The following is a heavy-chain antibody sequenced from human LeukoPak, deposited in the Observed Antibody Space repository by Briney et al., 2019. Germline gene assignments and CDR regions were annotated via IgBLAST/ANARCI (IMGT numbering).Heavy chain of an antibody. V-gene: IGHV4-59*01. D-gene: IGHD6-13*01. Sequence: SVTLSLTCTVSGGSISSYYWSWIRQPPGKGLEWIGYIYYSGSTNYNPSLKSRVTISVDTSKNQFSLKLSSVTAADTAVYYCARDLGLAAAGTSSWFDPWGQGTLVTVSS. CDR3: ARDLGLAAAGTSSWFDP. CDR2: IYYSGST. J-gene: IGHJ5*02. CDR1: GGSISSYY.